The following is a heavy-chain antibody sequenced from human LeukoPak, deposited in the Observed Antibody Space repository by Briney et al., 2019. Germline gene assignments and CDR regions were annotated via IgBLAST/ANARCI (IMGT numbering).Heavy chain of an antibody. CDR1: GGSISSSSYY. Sequence: SETLSLTCTVSGGSISSSSYYWGWIRQPPGKGLEWIGSIYYSGSTYYNPSLKSRVTISVDTSKNQFSLKLSSATAADTAVYYCARLFSGWRGDYFDYWGQGTLVTVSS. V-gene: IGHV4-39*01. CDR3: ARLFSGWRGDYFDY. CDR2: IYYSGST. J-gene: IGHJ4*02. D-gene: IGHD6-19*01.